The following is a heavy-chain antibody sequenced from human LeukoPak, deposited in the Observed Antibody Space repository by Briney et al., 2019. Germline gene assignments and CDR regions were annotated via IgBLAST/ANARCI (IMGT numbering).Heavy chain of an antibody. CDR2: INHSGST. CDR1: GGSFSGYY. D-gene: IGHD6-25*01. CDR3: AREGSGADY. V-gene: IGHV4-34*01. Sequence: PSETLSHTCAVYGGSFSGYYWSWIRQTPQKGLEWVGEINHSGSTNYNPSLKSRVTISVDTSKNQFSLKLSSVTAADTAVYYCAREGSGADYWGQGTLVTVSS. J-gene: IGHJ4*02.